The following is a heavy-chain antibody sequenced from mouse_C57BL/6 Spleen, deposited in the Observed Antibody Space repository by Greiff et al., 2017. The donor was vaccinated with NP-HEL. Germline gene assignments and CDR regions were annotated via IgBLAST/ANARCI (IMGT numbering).Heavy chain of an antibody. J-gene: IGHJ2*01. CDR1: GFTFSSYA. Sequence: EVKLMESGGGLVKPGGSLKLSCAASGFTFSSYAMSWVRQTPEKRLEWVATISAGGSYTYYPDNVKGRFTISGDNAKNNLYLQMSHLKSEDTAMYYCARGLSYWGQGTTLTVSS. CDR3: ARGLSY. V-gene: IGHV5-4*03. CDR2: ISAGGSYT.